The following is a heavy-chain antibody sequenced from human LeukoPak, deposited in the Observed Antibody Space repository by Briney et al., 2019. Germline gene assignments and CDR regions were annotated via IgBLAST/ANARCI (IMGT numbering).Heavy chain of an antibody. J-gene: IGHJ4*02. Sequence: SETLSLTCTVSGASISSYYWTWIRQPAGKGLEWIGRIYPSGSTNYNPSLKSRVTMSVDTSKNQFSLKLSSVTAADTAVYYRARDRGIVGATSAIRFDYWGQGTLVTVSS. CDR2: IYPSGST. V-gene: IGHV4-4*07. D-gene: IGHD1-26*01. CDR1: GASISSYY. CDR3: ARDRGIVGATSAIRFDY.